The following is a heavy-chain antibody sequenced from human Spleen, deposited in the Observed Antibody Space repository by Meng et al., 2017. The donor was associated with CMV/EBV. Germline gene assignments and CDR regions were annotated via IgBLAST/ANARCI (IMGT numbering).Heavy chain of an antibody. CDR2: ISSSGNTI. D-gene: IGHD3-22*01. J-gene: IGHJ4*02. V-gene: IGHV3-48*03. Sequence: GESLKISCAASGFTFSSSEMNWVRQAPGKGLEWVSYISSSGNTIYYVDSVKGRFTISRDNAKNTLYLQMNSLKTEDTAVYFCARAGHYYDSSGYYGVDYWGQGTLVTVSS. CDR1: GFTFSSSE. CDR3: ARAGHYYDSSGYYGVDY.